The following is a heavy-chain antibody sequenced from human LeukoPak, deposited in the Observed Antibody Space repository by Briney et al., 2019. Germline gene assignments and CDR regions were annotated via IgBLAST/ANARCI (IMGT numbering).Heavy chain of an antibody. Sequence: GGSLRLSCSASGFTFSSYAMHWVRQAPGKGLEYVSAISSNGGSTYYADSVKGRFTISRDNSKNTLYLQMSSLRAEDTAVYYCVKEMTSLTFDYWGQGTLVTVSS. J-gene: IGHJ4*02. D-gene: IGHD2-21*02. CDR1: GFTFSSYA. CDR2: ISSNGGST. V-gene: IGHV3-64D*06. CDR3: VKEMTSLTFDY.